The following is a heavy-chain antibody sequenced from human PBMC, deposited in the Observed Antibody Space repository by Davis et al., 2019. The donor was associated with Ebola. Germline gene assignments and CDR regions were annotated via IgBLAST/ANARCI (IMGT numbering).Heavy chain of an antibody. V-gene: IGHV4-59*01. Sequence: MPSETLSLTCTVSGGSISRYYWSWIRQPPGKGLEWIGYINYSGNTNYNPSLKSRVTISVDTSRNQFSPKMRSVTAADTAVYYCARGNYGDYIVLYYYNMDVWGQGTTVTVSS. CDR3: ARGNYGDYIVLYYYNMDV. CDR1: GGSISRYY. J-gene: IGHJ6*02. CDR2: INYSGNT. D-gene: IGHD4-17*01.